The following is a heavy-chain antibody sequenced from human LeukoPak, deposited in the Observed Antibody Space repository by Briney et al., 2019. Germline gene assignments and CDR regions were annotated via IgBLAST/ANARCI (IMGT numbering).Heavy chain of an antibody. Sequence: GGSLRLSCAASGFTFSTYAMSWVRQAPGKGLEWVSGISGSGDSTYYADSVKGRYTISRDNSKNTLYLQMNSLRVEDTAVYYCAKERSSGWPFDFWGQGTLVTVSS. CDR1: GFTFSTYA. J-gene: IGHJ4*02. D-gene: IGHD6-19*01. CDR3: AKERSSGWPFDF. CDR2: ISGSGDST. V-gene: IGHV3-23*01.